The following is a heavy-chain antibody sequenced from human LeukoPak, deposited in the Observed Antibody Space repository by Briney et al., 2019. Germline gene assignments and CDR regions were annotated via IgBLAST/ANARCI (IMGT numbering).Heavy chain of an antibody. CDR2: ISGSGGST. V-gene: IGHV3-23*01. J-gene: IGHJ1*01. CDR3: ARDLILSCSSTSCYTRAEYFQH. Sequence: PGGSLRLSCAASGFTVSSNYMSWVRQAPGKGLEWVSAISGSGGSTYYADSVKGRFTISRDNSKNTLYLQMNSLRAEDTAVYYCARDLILSCSSTSCYTRAEYFQHWGQGTLVTVSS. D-gene: IGHD2-2*02. CDR1: GFTVSSNY.